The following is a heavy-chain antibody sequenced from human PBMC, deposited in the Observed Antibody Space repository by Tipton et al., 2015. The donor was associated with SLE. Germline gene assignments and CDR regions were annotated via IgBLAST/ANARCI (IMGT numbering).Heavy chain of an antibody. CDR2: IYYSGST. J-gene: IGHJ5*02. V-gene: IGHV4-59*01. CDR3: AREEYSSGWTEVHWFDP. D-gene: IGHD6-19*01. Sequence: LRLSCTVSGGSISSYCWSWIRQPPGKGLEWIGYIYYSGSTNYNPSLKSRVTISVDTSKNQFSLKLSSVTAADTAVYYCAREEYSSGWTEVHWFDPWGQGTLVTVSS. CDR1: GGSISSYC.